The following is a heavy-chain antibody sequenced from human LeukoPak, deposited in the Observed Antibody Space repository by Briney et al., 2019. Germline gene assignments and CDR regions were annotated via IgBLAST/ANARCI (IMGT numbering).Heavy chain of an antibody. Sequence: SVKVSCKASGGTFSSYAISWVRQAPGQGLEWMGRIIPIFGTANYAQKFQGGVTITTDESTSTAYMELSSLRSEDTAVYYCARAPYCSGGSCDAEYFQHWGQGTLVTVSS. V-gene: IGHV1-69*05. J-gene: IGHJ1*01. CDR2: IIPIFGTA. CDR3: ARAPYCSGGSCDAEYFQH. D-gene: IGHD2-15*01. CDR1: GGTFSSYA.